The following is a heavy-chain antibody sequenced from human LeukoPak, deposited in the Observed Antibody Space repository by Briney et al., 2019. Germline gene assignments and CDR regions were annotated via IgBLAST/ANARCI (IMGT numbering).Heavy chain of an antibody. J-gene: IGHJ4*02. D-gene: IGHD6-13*01. CDR1: GFTFSSYA. CDR2: ISGSGGST. CDR3: AKQASSWYEGSYFDY. V-gene: IGHV3-23*01. Sequence: GGSLRLSCAASGFTFSSYAMSWVRQAPGKGLEWVSAISGSGGSTYYADSVKGRFTISRDNSKNTLYLQMNSLRAEGTAVYYCAKQASSWYEGSYFDYWGQGTLVTVSS.